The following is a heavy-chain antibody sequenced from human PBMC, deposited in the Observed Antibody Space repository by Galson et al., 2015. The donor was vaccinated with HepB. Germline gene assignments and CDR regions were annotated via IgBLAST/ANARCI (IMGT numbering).Heavy chain of an antibody. CDR2: IIPIFGTA. J-gene: IGHJ4*02. D-gene: IGHD3-22*01. Sequence: SVKVSCKASGGTFSSYAISWVRQAPGQGLEWMGGIIPIFGTANYAQKFQGRVTITANESTSTAYMELSSLRSEDTAVYYCARDHWYYYDSSGYQPFEDWGQGTPVTVSS. CDR3: ARDHWYYYDSSGYQPFED. V-gene: IGHV1-69*13. CDR1: GGTFSSYA.